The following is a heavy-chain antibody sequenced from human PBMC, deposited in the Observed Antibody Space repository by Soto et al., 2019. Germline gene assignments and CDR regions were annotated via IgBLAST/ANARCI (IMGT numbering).Heavy chain of an antibody. J-gene: IGHJ4*02. CDR2: ISYDGSNK. CDR3: ARDQAAMVTPDY. Sequence: QVQLVESGGGVVQPGRSLRLSCAASGFTFSSYAMHWVRQAPGKGLEWVAVISYDGSNKNYADSVKGRITISRDNSKNPLYLQMNSLRAEDTAVYYCARDQAAMVTPDYWGQGTLVTVSS. V-gene: IGHV3-30-3*01. D-gene: IGHD5-18*01. CDR1: GFTFSSYA.